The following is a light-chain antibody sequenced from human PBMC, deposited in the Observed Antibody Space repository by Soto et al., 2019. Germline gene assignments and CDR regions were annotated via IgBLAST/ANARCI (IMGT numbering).Light chain of an antibody. CDR2: EVS. V-gene: IGLV2-8*01. J-gene: IGLJ1*01. CDR3: RPYSGPNYHYV. Sequence: QSVLTQPPSASGSFGQSVTISCTGTSSDVGGYNYVSWYQQHPGKAPKLMIYEVSERPSGVPDRFSGSKSGNTASLTVSGLQADDEADYYCRPYSGPNYHYVVGPGPKVT. CDR1: SSDVGGYNY.